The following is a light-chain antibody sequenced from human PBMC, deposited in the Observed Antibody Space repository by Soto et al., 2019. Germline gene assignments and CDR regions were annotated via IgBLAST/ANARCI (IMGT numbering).Light chain of an antibody. CDR3: SSFTSSYFYV. V-gene: IGLV2-14*03. CDR2: XXX. J-gene: IGLJ1*01. Sequence: QSVLTQPASVYGSPGQSIAISCTGSGSDVGGYNYVSWYQQRPGKAPKLIXXXXXXRPSGVSPRFSASRSAYTASLTISGLQHEDEADYYCSSFTSSYFYVFGPGTKVTVL. CDR1: GSDVGGYNY.